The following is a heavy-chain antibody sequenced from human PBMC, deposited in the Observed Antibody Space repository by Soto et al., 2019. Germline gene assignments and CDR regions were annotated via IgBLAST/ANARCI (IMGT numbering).Heavy chain of an antibody. D-gene: IGHD2-15*01. J-gene: IGHJ4*02. Sequence: EVYLLDSGGGLVQPGGSLRVSCVASRFTFDNYVMSWVRQAPGKGLEWVSSISDSGGSTYYADSVKGRFTISRDNSKNTLHLQMNSLRAEDTAVYYCTKGWLAYWGEGTLVTVSS. CDR1: RFTFDNYV. CDR3: TKGWLAY. V-gene: IGHV3-23*01. CDR2: ISDSGGST.